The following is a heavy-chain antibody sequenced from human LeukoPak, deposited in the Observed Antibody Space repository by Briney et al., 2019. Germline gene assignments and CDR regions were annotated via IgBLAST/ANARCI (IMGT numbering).Heavy chain of an antibody. CDR2: IYYSGST. Sequence: SETLSLTCTVSGGSISSSSYYWGWIRQPPGKGLEYIGSIYYSGSTYSNPSLRSRITISVDTSKNQFSLKLSSVTAADTALYYCARHVVVPAAGFDYWGLGTLVTVYS. CDR3: ARHVVVPAAGFDY. J-gene: IGHJ4*02. D-gene: IGHD2-2*01. V-gene: IGHV4-39*01. CDR1: GGSISSSSYY.